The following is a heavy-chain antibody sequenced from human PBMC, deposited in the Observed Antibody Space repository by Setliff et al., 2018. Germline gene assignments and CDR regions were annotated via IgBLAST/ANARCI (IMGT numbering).Heavy chain of an antibody. V-gene: IGHV4-39*01. CDR1: GGSVSSTSYY. D-gene: IGHD3-3*01. CDR3: ASHPRVTIFGVVAFDY. CDR2: IHTGST. Sequence: SETLSLTCTVSGGSVSSTSYYWGWIRQPPGKGLEWIGQIHTGSTNYNPSLRSRVTISVDTSQNQFSLKLSSVTAADTAAYYCASHPRVTIFGVVAFDYWGQGILVTVSS. J-gene: IGHJ4*02.